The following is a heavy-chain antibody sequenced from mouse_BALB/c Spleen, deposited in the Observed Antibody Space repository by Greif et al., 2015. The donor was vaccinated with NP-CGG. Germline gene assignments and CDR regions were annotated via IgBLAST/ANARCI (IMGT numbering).Heavy chain of an antibody. V-gene: IGHV1-63*02. J-gene: IGHJ3*01. D-gene: IGHD3-2*01. Sequence: QVQLQQSGAELVRPGTSVKISCKASGYTFTNYWLGWVKQRPGHGLEWIGDIYPGSGYTNYNEKFKGKATLTADTSSSTAYMQLSSLTSEDSAVYFCAGTLDSSGYVFAYWGQGTLVTVSA. CDR3: AGTLDSSGYVFAY. CDR1: GYTFTNYW. CDR2: IYPGSGYT.